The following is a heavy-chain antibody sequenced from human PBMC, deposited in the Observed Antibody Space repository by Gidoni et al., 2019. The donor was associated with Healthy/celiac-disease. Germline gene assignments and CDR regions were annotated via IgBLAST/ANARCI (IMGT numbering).Heavy chain of an antibody. CDR1: GFTFSSYG. Sequence: QVQLVESGGGVVQPGRSLRLSCAASGFTFSSYGMHWVRQAPGKGLEWVAVIWYDGSNKYYADSVKGRFTISRDNSKNTLYLQMNSLRAEDTAVYYCAREPDQWELLGFDYWGQGTLVTVSS. D-gene: IGHD1-26*01. CDR3: AREPDQWELLGFDY. V-gene: IGHV3-33*01. CDR2: IWYDGSNK. J-gene: IGHJ4*02.